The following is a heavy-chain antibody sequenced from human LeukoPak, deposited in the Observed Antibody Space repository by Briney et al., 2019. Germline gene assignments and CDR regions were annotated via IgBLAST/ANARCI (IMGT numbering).Heavy chain of an antibody. J-gene: IGHJ2*01. D-gene: IGHD1-26*01. V-gene: IGHV3-21*01. CDR3: ARARSPTLGYFDL. Sequence: KPGEALRLSCAASGFNFHTCTMNWVRQSPGKGLEWVSSISSSGSYIYYADSVRGRFTISRDNARASVALQINSLRAEDTAVYYCARARSPTLGYFDLWGRGTLVTVSS. CDR1: GFNFHTCT. CDR2: ISSSGSYI.